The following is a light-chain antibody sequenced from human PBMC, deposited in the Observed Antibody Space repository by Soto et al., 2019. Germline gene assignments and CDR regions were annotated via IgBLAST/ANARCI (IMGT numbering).Light chain of an antibody. CDR1: QSISSW. Sequence: DIQMTQSPSTLXASVGDRVTXTXXASQSISSWLAWYQQKPGKAPKLLIYKASSLESGVPSRFSGSGSGTEFTLTISSLQPDDFATYYCQQYNSYSTFGQGTKVEIK. V-gene: IGKV1-5*03. CDR2: KAS. CDR3: QQYNSYST. J-gene: IGKJ1*01.